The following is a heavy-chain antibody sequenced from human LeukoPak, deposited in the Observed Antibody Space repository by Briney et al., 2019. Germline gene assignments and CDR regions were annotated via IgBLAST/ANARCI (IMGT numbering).Heavy chain of an antibody. V-gene: IGHV1-2*02. J-gene: IGHJ6*02. CDR3: ARDPLLEWSTTYYYYGMDV. CDR1: GYTFTSYY. D-gene: IGHD3-3*01. CDR2: INPNNGGT. Sequence: ASVKVSCKASGYTFTSYYMHWVRQAPGQGLEWMGWINPNNGGTNYSQKFQGRVTMTRDTSVSTAYMELSRLRSEDTAVYYCARDPLLEWSTTYYYYGMDVWGQGTTVTVPS.